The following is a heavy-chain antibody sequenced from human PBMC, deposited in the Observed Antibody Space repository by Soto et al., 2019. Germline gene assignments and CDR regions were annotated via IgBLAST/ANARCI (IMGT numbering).Heavy chain of an antibody. CDR1: GGSISSGDYY. CDR3: ARGEDYYYGMDV. CDR2: IYYSGST. J-gene: IGHJ6*02. Sequence: QVQLQESGPGLVKPSQTLSLTCTVSGGSISSGDYYWSWIRQPPGKGLEWIGYIYYSGSTYYNPSLKSRVTLSVDPSKNQFSLKLSSVTAADTAVYDCARGEDYYYGMDVWGQGTTVTVSS. V-gene: IGHV4-30-4*01.